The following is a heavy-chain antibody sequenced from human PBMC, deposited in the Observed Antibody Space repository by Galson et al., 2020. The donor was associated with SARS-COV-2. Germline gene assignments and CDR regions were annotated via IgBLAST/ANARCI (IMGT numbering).Heavy chain of an antibody. Sequence: GESLKISCATSGFDFSAYSMNWVRQAPGKGLEWVSSISRLSNDIYYADSVKGRFTISRDNANNSVYLHLNSLRAEDTAVYYCAREAMYPIAAAGIQDLWGRGTLVTVSS. J-gene: IGHJ2*01. CDR2: ISRLSNDI. CDR3: AREAMYPIAAAGIQDL. CDR1: GFDFSAYS. D-gene: IGHD6-13*01. V-gene: IGHV3-21*01.